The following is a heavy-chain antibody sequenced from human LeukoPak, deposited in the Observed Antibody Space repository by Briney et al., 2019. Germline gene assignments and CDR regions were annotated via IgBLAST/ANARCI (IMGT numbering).Heavy chain of an antibody. Sequence: ASVKVSCKASGYTFSSYYMHWVRQAPGQGLEWMGIISPSGDYTRYAQKLQGRVSMTLDTSTSTVYMELNSLESEDTAVYYCATAPLLFFDYWGQGTLVTVSS. CDR2: ISPSGDYT. CDR1: GYTFSSYY. V-gene: IGHV1-46*04. D-gene: IGHD3-3*01. J-gene: IGHJ4*02. CDR3: ATAPLLFFDY.